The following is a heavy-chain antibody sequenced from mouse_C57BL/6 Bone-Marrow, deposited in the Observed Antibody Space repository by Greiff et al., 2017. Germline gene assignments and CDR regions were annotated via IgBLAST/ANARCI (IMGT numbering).Heavy chain of an antibody. CDR3: ALLSLRRWHCDY. D-gene: IGHD2-9*01. CDR2: IYPGNSDT. J-gene: IGHJ2*01. V-gene: IGHV1-5*01. CDR1: GYTFTSYW. Sequence: EVQLQQSGTVLARPGASVKMSCKTSGYTFTSYWMHWVKQRPGQGLEWIGDIYPGNSDTSYNQKFKGKAKLTAVKSASTAYMELSRLTTEDSAVXYGALLSLRRWHCDYGGKGTTLTVSS.